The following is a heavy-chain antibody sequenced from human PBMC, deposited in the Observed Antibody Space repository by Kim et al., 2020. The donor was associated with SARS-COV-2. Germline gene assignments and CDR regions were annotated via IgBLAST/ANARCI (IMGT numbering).Heavy chain of an antibody. CDR3: ARGAGVGDS. CDR2: TNPDGSST. J-gene: IGHJ4*02. Sequence: GGSLRLSCATSGFIFNSHWMHWVRQAPGKGPVWVSRTNPDGSSTTYVDSVKGRFTVSRDNAKNTLSLRMSSLRAEDTAVYYCARGAGVGDSGGQGTLDTVSS. D-gene: IGHD3-10*01. CDR1: GFIFNSHW. V-gene: IGHV3-74*01.